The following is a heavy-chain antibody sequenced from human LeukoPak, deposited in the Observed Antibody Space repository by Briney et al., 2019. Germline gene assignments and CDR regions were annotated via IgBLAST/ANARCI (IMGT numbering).Heavy chain of an antibody. V-gene: IGHV4-38-2*01. Sequence: SETLSLTCSVSAYSISSGYYWGWIRQPPGKGLEWIGSFYHSGSTYYNSSLKSRVTISVDTSKNQFSLKLSSVTAADTAVYYCAGYGDPYYFHYWGQGTLVTVSS. CDR3: AGYGDPYYFHY. CDR2: FYHSGST. J-gene: IGHJ4*02. D-gene: IGHD4-17*01. CDR1: AYSISSGYY.